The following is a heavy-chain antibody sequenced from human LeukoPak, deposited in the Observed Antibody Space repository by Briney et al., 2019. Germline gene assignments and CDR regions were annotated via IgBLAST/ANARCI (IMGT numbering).Heavy chain of an antibody. Sequence: PGRSLRLSCAASGFTFSSYGMHWVRQAPGKGLEWVAVISYDGSNKYYADSVKGRFTISRDNSKNTLYLQMNSLRAEDTAVYYCAKDSGYYSSGWGEPNWFDPWGQGTLVTVSS. V-gene: IGHV3-30*18. CDR2: ISYDGSNK. CDR1: GFTFSSYG. CDR3: AKDSGYYSSGWGEPNWFDP. J-gene: IGHJ5*02. D-gene: IGHD6-19*01.